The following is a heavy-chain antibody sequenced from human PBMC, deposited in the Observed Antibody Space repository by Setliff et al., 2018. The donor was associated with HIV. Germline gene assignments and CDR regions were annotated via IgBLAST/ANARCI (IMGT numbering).Heavy chain of an antibody. CDR1: GGSISSTNYY. CDR2: IFDSGST. D-gene: IGHD3-9*01. V-gene: IGHV4-30-4*08. Sequence: PSETLSLTCTVSGGSISSTNYYWGWIRQLPGQGLEWIGYIFDSGSTYFNPSLKSRATISVDSSKNQFSLKLSSVTAADTAVYYCARRERYYDILTGRVFDGFDIWGQGTMVTVSS. CDR3: ARRERYYDILTGRVFDGFDI. J-gene: IGHJ3*02.